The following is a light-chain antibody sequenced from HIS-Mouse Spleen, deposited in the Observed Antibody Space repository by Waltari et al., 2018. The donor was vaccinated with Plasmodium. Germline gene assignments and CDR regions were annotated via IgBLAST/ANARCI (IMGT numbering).Light chain of an antibody. CDR2: EDS. V-gene: IGLV3-10*01. Sequence: SYELTQPPSVSVSPGQTARITCSGDHLPKKYAYWYQQKSGQAPVLVIYEDSKRPSGIPERFSGSSSGTMATLTISGAQVEDEADYYCYSTDSSGNHRVFGGGTKLTVL. J-gene: IGLJ3*02. CDR1: HLPKKY. CDR3: YSTDSSGNHRV.